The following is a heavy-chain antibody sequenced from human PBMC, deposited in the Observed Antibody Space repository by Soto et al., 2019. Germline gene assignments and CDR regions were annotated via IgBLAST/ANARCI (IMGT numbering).Heavy chain of an antibody. D-gene: IGHD3-3*01. J-gene: IGHJ6*03. CDR2: MNPNSGNT. V-gene: IGHV1-8*01. CDR3: VKGSSGDFWSGDVYYYYYMDV. CDR1: GYTFTSYD. Sequence: GASVKVSCKASGYTFTSYDINWVRQATGQGLEWMGWMNPNSGNTGYAQKFQGRVTMTRNTSISTAYMELSSLRSEDTAVYYCVKGSSGDFWSGDVYYYYYMDVWGKGTTVTVSS.